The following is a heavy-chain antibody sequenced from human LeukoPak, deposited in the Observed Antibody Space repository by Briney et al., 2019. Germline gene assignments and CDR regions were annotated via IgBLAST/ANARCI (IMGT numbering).Heavy chain of an antibody. CDR1: GFTFSDYY. V-gene: IGHV3-11*04. D-gene: IGHD2-8*01. CDR2: ISSSGSTI. J-gene: IGHJ6*03. CDR3: ARGVLPKFYYYYYMDV. Sequence: GGSLRPSCAASGFTFSDYYMSWIRQAPGKGLEWVSYISSSGSTIYYADSVKGRFTISRDNAKNSLYLQMNSLRAEDTAVYYCARGVLPKFYYYYYMDVWGKGTTVTVSS.